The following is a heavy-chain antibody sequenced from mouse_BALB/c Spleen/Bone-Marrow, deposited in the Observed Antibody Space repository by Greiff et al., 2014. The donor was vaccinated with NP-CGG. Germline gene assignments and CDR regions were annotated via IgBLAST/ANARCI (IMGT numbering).Heavy chain of an antibody. CDR1: GYSFTGYY. J-gene: IGHJ4*01. Sequence: DVQLVESGPDLVKPGASVKISRKASGYSFTGYYMYWVKQSHGKSLEWIGRLNPNNGGNSYNQKFKGKAILTVDRSSSTAYMELRSLTSEDSAVYYCSRDAMDYWGQGTSVTVSS. CDR2: LNPNNGGN. CDR3: SRDAMDY. V-gene: IGHV1-26*01.